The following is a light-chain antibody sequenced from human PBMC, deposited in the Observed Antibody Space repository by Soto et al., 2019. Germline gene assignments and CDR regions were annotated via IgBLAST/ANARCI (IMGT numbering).Light chain of an antibody. CDR2: EVS. CDR1: SSDIGGYNY. CDR3: SSYRSTTTFGV. J-gene: IGLJ1*01. V-gene: IGLV2-14*01. Sequence: QSALTQPASVSGSPGQSITISCTGTSSDIGGYNYVSWYQQHPGKATKVVIYEVSNRPLGVSNRFSASKSGNTASLIISGLQADDEADYFCSSYRSTTTFGVFGTGTKLTVL.